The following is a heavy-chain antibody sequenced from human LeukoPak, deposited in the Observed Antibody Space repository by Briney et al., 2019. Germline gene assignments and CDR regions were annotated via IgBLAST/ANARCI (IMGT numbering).Heavy chain of an antibody. CDR3: ARETPRRGETRDGYR. J-gene: IGHJ4*02. V-gene: IGHV3-7*01. CDR2: IKEDGSET. Sequence: GGSLRLSCAASGFIFKKYWMNWVRQVPGEGLECLANIKEDGSETYYADSVKGRFTISRDNPKNLLFLQINSLRVEDTAVYYCARETPRRGETRDGYRWGQGTVVTVSS. CDR1: GFIFKKYW. D-gene: IGHD5-24*01.